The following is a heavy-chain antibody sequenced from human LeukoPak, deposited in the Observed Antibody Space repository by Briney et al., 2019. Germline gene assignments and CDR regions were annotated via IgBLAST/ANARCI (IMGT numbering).Heavy chain of an antibody. Sequence: PSETLSLTCTVSGGSISSYYWSWIRQPPGKGLEWIGYIYYSGSTNYNPSLKSRVTISVDTSKNQFSLKLSSVTAADTAVYYCARVVYSYGFVNGFDPWGQGTLVTVSS. CDR2: IYYSGST. J-gene: IGHJ5*02. CDR3: ARVVYSYGFVNGFDP. CDR1: GGSISSYY. V-gene: IGHV4-59*01. D-gene: IGHD5-18*01.